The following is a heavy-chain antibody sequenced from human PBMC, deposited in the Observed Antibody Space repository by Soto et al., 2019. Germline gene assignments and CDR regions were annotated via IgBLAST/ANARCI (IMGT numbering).Heavy chain of an antibody. CDR2: TYYRSKWYN. V-gene: IGHV6-1*01. Sequence: PSQTLSLTRAISGDSVSSNSAAWNWIRQSPSGGLEWLGRTYYRSKWYNDYAVSVKSRITINPDTSKNQFSLQLNSVTPEDTAVDYCVRDRSSGLIQLWSPSWSYFDYWGQGTLFTVSS. CDR3: VRDRSSGLIQLWSPSWSYFDY. D-gene: IGHD5-18*01. J-gene: IGHJ4*02. CDR1: GDSVSSNSAA.